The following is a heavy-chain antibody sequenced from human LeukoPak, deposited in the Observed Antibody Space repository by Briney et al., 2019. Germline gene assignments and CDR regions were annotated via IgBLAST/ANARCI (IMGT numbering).Heavy chain of an antibody. CDR3: SPEAFDF. J-gene: IGHJ4*02. V-gene: IGHV3-30*02. CDR1: GFTFSNYG. Sequence: GGSLRLSCAASGFTFSNYGIHWVRQAPGKRLEWVAFIRYDGSNKSYGDSVKGRFTISRDNSKNTLYLQMNSLRAEDTAVYYCSPEAFDFWGRGTLVTVSS. CDR2: IRYDGSNK.